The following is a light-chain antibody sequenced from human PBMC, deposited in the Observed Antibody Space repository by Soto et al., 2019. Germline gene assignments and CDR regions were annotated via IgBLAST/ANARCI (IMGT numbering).Light chain of an antibody. CDR3: QQYYAYPVT. CDR1: QNITNW. J-gene: IGKJ1*01. V-gene: IGKV1-5*03. Sequence: DIQMTQSPSILSASVRDRVTITCRASQNITNWLAWYQQRPGKAPKILIFKSSVLESGVPLRFSGSGYGTEFSFTVSSLQSDDVATYSCQQYYAYPVTFGQGTKVEV. CDR2: KSS.